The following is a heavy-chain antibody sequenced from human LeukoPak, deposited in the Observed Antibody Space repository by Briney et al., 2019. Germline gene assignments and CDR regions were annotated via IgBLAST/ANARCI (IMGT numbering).Heavy chain of an antibody. D-gene: IGHD3-10*01. CDR1: GVXLSPYG. Sequence: PGMSLRLSCAASGVXLSPYGIHWVRQAPGKGPEWVAVISYEGGTQHYADSVKGRFIISRDNPRNTLYLQMNILRTEDTAVYYCAKEGTPRVSTWYDLWGQGTQVIVSS. CDR3: AKEGTPRVSTWYDL. CDR2: ISYEGGTQ. J-gene: IGHJ5*02. V-gene: IGHV3-30*18.